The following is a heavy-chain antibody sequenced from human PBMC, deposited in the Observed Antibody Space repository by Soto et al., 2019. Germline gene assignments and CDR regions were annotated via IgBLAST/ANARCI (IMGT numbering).Heavy chain of an antibody. Sequence: QVQLQESGPGLVKPSGTLSLTCAVSSGSISSSNWWSWVRQPPGKGLEWIGEIYHSGSTNYNPSLKIRVTISVDKSKNQFSLKLSSVTAADTAVYYCASVPIAVAGTNEGYWGQGTLVTVSS. CDR3: ASVPIAVAGTNEGY. V-gene: IGHV4-4*02. CDR2: IYHSGST. J-gene: IGHJ4*02. CDR1: SGSISSSNW. D-gene: IGHD6-19*01.